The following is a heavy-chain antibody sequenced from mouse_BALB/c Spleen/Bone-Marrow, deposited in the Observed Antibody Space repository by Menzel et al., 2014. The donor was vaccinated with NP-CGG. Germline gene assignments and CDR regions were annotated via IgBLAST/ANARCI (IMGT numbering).Heavy chain of an antibody. J-gene: IGHJ1*01. V-gene: IGHV5-4*02. CDR1: GFTFSDYS. CDR2: ISDGGSYT. CDR3: ARSPYYYGSGYGYSDV. D-gene: IGHD1-1*01. Sequence: EVNVVESGGGLVKPGGSLKLSCAASGFTFSDYSMYWVRQTPEKRLEWVATISDGGSYTYYPDSVKGRFTISRDNVRNNLYLQMSSLKSEDTAMYYCARSPYYYGSGYGYSDVWGAGTTVTVSS.